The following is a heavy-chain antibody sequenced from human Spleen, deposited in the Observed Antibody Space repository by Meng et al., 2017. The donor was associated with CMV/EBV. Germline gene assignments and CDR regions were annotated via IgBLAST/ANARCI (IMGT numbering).Heavy chain of an antibody. Sequence: SETLSLTCSVSGGSINSGNYYWGWIRQPPGKGLEWIGTSHHFGNTRYNPSLKSRVTISVDTSKNQFSLRLSSVTAADSAVYYCARAPKDFGDYGFDYWGQGALVTVSS. V-gene: IGHV4-39*07. J-gene: IGHJ4*02. CDR1: GGSINSGNYY. CDR2: SHHFGNT. CDR3: ARAPKDFGDYGFDY. D-gene: IGHD4-17*01.